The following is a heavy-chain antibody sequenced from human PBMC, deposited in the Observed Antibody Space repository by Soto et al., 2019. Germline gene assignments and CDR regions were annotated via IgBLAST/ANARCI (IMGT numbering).Heavy chain of an antibody. V-gene: IGHV3-30*18. Sequence: QVQLVESGAGVVQPGRSLRLSCAASGFTFSSYGMHWVRQAPGKGLEWVALISYDGSNKYYADSVKGRFTISRDNSKNTLYLQMNSLRVEDTAVYYCAKEARYCSRTSCYQFDYWGQGTLVTVSS. CDR1: GFTFSSYG. CDR3: AKEARYCSRTSCYQFDY. CDR2: ISYDGSNK. J-gene: IGHJ4*02. D-gene: IGHD2-2*01.